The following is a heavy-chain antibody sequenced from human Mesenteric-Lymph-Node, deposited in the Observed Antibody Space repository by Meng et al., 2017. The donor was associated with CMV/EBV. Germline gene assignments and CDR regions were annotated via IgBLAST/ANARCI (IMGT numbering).Heavy chain of an antibody. J-gene: IGHJ5*02. CDR3: VRGQDKAKQHH. CDR1: GGSLSGYY. V-gene: IGHV4-34*01. Sequence: SLICTVSGGSLSGYYWNWIRQPPGKGLEWLGEIHPTGSTHYSPSLESRVTMSLDTSQNQFSLKLSPVTAADTAVYFCVRGQDKAKQHHWGQGSLVTVSS. CDR2: IHPTGST. D-gene: IGHD6-13*01.